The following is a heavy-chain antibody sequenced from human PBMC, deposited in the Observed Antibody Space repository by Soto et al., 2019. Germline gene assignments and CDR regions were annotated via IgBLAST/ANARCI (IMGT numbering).Heavy chain of an antibody. Sequence: GGSLRLSCAASGFTFSSYSMSWVRQAPGKGLEWVSAISGSGGSTYYTDSVKGRFTISRDNSKNTLYLQMNSLRAEDTAVYYCAKDPDRAYCSGGSCLWAFDIWGQGTMVTVSS. CDR3: AKDPDRAYCSGGSCLWAFDI. CDR1: GFTFSSYS. D-gene: IGHD2-15*01. J-gene: IGHJ3*02. V-gene: IGHV3-23*01. CDR2: ISGSGGST.